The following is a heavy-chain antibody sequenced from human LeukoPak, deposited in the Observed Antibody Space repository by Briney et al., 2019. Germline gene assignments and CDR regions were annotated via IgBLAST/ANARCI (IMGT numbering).Heavy chain of an antibody. V-gene: IGHV1-2*04. J-gene: IGHJ4*02. Sequence: ASVKVSCKASGYTFTGYYMHWVRQAPGQGLEWMGWINPNSGGTNYAQKFQGWVTMTRDTSISTAYMELSRLRSDDTAVYYCARDVVVPAAISPPSFDYWGQGTLVTVSS. CDR3: ARDVVVPAAISPPSFDY. D-gene: IGHD2-2*01. CDR1: GYTFTGYY. CDR2: INPNSGGT.